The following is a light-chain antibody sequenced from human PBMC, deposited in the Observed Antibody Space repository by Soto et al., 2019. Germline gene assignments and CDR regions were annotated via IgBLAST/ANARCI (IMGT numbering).Light chain of an antibody. CDR1: QSVSSSY. CDR2: GAS. Sequence: DIVLTQSPCTLSLAPGERATLSCRASQSVSSSYLAWYQQKPGQAPRLLIYGASSRATGIPDRFSGSGSGTDFTLTISSLQAEDVAVYYCQQYYSTPRTFGQGTKVDI. J-gene: IGKJ1*01. V-gene: IGKV3-20*01. CDR3: QQYYSTPRT.